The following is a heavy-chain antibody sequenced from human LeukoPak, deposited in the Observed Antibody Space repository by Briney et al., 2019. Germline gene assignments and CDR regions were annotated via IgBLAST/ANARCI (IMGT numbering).Heavy chain of an antibody. Sequence: SETLSLTCTVSGGSISSYYWSWTRQPPGKGLEWIGYIYTCGSTNYSPFLKSRVTISVDTSKNQFSLKLSSVTAADTAVYYCARDGSSRSVDYWGQGTLVTVSS. CDR3: ARDGSSRSVDY. V-gene: IGHV4-4*09. D-gene: IGHD3-22*01. CDR1: GGSISSYY. J-gene: IGHJ4*02. CDR2: IYTCGST.